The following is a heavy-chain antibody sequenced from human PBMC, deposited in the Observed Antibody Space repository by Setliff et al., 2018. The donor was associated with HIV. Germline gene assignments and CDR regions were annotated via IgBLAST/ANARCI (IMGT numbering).Heavy chain of an antibody. CDR3: AREKRGYSYAKEAFDI. D-gene: IGHD5-18*01. CDR2: IYYSGST. CDR1: GVSVTSYY. Sequence: SETLSLTCTVSGVSVTSYYWSWIRQTPGKELQWIGYIYYSGSTNYNPSLKSRITMSVEKSKNQFSLKLSSVTAADTAVYFCAREKRGYSYAKEAFDIWGHGTMVT. J-gene: IGHJ3*02. V-gene: IGHV4-59*08.